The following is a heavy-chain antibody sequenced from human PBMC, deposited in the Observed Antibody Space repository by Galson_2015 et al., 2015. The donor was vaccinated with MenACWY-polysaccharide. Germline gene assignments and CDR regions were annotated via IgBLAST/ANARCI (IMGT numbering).Heavy chain of an antibody. J-gene: IGHJ3*02. D-gene: IGHD4-17*01. CDR1: GFTFSSYV. CDR3: ARPHPMTAVTKAAFDI. V-gene: IGHV3-23*05. Sequence: SLRLSCAASGFTFSSYVMSWVRQAPGKGLEWVSTIHNSGNTTYYTDSVKGRFTISRDNSKNTLYIQMSSLKASDTAMYYCARPHPMTAVTKAAFDIWGQGTMVTVSS. CDR2: IHNSGNTT.